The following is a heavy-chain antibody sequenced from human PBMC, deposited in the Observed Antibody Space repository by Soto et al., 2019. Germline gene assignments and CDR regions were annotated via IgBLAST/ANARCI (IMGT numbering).Heavy chain of an antibody. V-gene: IGHV4-59*01. CDR2: IHYSGST. D-gene: IGHD3-22*01. CDR3: ARSMDVTLTVVDRDEYFDS. CDR1: GGSISSLH. Sequence: QVQLQESGPGLVKPSETLSLTCTVSGGSISSLHWSWIRQPPGKGLEWIGYIHYSGSTNYNPSLESRVTISVDTSKNQFSLKLSSVTAADTAVYYCARSMDVTLTVVDRDEYFDSWCQGTLVTVSS. J-gene: IGHJ4*02.